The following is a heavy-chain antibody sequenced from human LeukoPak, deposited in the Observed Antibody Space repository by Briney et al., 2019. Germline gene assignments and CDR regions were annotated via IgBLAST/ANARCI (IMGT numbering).Heavy chain of an antibody. CDR1: GFIFSSYE. J-gene: IGHJ2*01. Sequence: PGGSLRLSCAASGFIFSSYEMNWVRQAPGKGLEWVSYISSSGSTMYYADSVKGRFTISRDNAKHSLYLQMNSLRAEDTAVYYCARGVGYSSGWVWYFDLWGRGTLVTVSS. CDR3: ARGVGYSSGWVWYFDL. D-gene: IGHD6-19*01. V-gene: IGHV3-48*03. CDR2: ISSSGSTM.